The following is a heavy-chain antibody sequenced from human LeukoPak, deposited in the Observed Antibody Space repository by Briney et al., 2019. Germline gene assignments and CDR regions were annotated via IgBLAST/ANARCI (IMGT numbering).Heavy chain of an antibody. CDR2: IIPIFGTA. V-gene: IGHV1-69*13. Sequence: SVKVSCKASGGTFSSYAISWVRQAPGQGLEWMGGIIPIFGTANYAQKFQGRVTITADESTSTAYMELSSPRSEDTAVYYCARTPIFGYRTPGYWGQGTLVTVSS. D-gene: IGHD3-10*02. J-gene: IGHJ4*02. CDR1: GGTFSSYA. CDR3: ARTPIFGYRTPGY.